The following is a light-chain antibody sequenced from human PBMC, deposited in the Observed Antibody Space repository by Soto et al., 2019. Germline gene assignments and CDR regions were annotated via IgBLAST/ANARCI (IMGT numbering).Light chain of an antibody. CDR2: GNS. V-gene: IGLV1-40*01. Sequence: QLVLTQPPSVSGAPGQRVTISCTGSSSNIGAGYDVHWYQQPPGTAPKLLIYGNSNRPSGVPDRFSGSKSGTSASLAITGLQAEDEADYYCQSYDTNLSGYVFGTGTKLTVL. J-gene: IGLJ1*01. CDR1: SSNIGAGYD. CDR3: QSYDTNLSGYV.